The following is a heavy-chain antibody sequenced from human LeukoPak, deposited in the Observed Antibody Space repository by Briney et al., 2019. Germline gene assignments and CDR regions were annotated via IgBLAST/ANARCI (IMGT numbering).Heavy chain of an antibody. CDR1: GFTVSSNY. CDR3: ARLLYYYDSSIYQRYFDY. D-gene: IGHD3-22*01. J-gene: IGHJ4*02. Sequence: GGFLRLSCAASGFTVSSNYMNWVRQAPGKGLEWVSIIYSGGNTHYADSVKGRFTISRDNSQNTLYLQMNSLRPEDTAVYYCARLLYYYDSSIYQRYFDYWGQGTLVTVSS. CDR2: IYSGGNT. V-gene: IGHV3-53*01.